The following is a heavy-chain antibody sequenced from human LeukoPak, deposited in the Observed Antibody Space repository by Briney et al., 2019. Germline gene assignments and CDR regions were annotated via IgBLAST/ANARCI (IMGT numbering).Heavy chain of an antibody. Sequence: GGSLRLSCAASGFTFSSYWMSWVRQAPGKGLEWVANIKQDESEKYYVDSVKGRFTISRDNAKNSLYLQMNSLRAEDTAVYYCAREGVDTAMVDWDYWGQGTLVTVSS. CDR1: GFTFSSYW. CDR2: IKQDESEK. CDR3: AREGVDTAMVDWDY. V-gene: IGHV3-7*01. J-gene: IGHJ4*02. D-gene: IGHD5-18*01.